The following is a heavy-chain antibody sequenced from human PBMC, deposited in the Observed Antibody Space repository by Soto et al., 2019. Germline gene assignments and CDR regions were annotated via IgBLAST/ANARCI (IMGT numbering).Heavy chain of an antibody. CDR1: GFTFSKYW. Sequence: EVQVVESGGGLVQPGGSLRLSCAASGFTFSKYWMSWVRQAPGMGLEWVANIKEDGSEKYYVDSVKGRFTISRDNAKNSLYLQMNSLRAEDTAVYYCARVPVKVAAGTAWLDPWGQGTLVTVSS. CDR2: IKEDGSEK. D-gene: IGHD6-13*01. J-gene: IGHJ5*02. CDR3: ARVPVKVAAGTAWLDP. V-gene: IGHV3-7*01.